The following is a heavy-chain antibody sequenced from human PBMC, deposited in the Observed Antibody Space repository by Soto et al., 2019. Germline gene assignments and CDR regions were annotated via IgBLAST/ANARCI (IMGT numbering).Heavy chain of an antibody. D-gene: IGHD5-12*01. CDR3: AREQDSVYVIKPLYFYKGDV. Sequence: QVQLVQSGAEVKKPGSSVKVSCKASGGTFSSYAISWVRQAPGQGLEWMGGIIPIFGTANYAQKFQGRVTITADESTSTAYMELSSLRSEDTGVYYCAREQDSVYVIKPLYFYKGDVWGQGTTVTVSS. CDR2: IIPIFGTA. CDR1: GGTFSSYA. V-gene: IGHV1-69*12. J-gene: IGHJ6*02.